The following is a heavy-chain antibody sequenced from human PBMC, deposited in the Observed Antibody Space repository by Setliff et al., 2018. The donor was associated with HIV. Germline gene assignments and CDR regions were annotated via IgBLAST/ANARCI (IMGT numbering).Heavy chain of an antibody. Sequence: PSETLSLTCTLYGESFSGFHWTWIRHSPGKGLEWIGEINHSRGSNHNPSLKSRVTISADTSKNQFSLKLSSVTAADTAVYYCARGQGDHFGVVTLIDHWGQGTLVTVSS. CDR2: INHSRGS. CDR3: ARGQGDHFGVVTLIDH. J-gene: IGHJ4*02. D-gene: IGHD3-3*01. CDR1: GESFSGFH. V-gene: IGHV4-34*01.